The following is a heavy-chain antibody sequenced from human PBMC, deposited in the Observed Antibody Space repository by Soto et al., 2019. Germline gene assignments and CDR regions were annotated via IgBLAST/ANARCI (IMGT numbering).Heavy chain of an antibody. CDR3: ARDQSMAAAETFDY. V-gene: IGHV1-18*01. Sequence: ASVKVSCKASGYTFTSYAMHWVRQAPGQRLEWMGWISAYNGNTNYAQKLQGRVTMTTDTSTSTAYMELRSLRSDDTAVYYCARDQSMAAAETFDYWGQGTLVTVSS. CDR2: ISAYNGNT. CDR1: GYTFTSYA. D-gene: IGHD6-13*01. J-gene: IGHJ4*02.